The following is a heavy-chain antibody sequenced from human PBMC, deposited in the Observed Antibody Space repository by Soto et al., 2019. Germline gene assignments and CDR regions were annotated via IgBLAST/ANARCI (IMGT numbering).Heavy chain of an antibody. J-gene: IGHJ4*02. CDR2: TYYRSKWYN. V-gene: IGHV6-1*01. D-gene: IGHD6-13*01. CDR1: GDSVSSDSAA. CDR3: ARDSGRRGSSWNFDY. Sequence: TLSLTCAISGDSVSSDSAAWNWIRQSPSRGLEWLGRTYYRSKWYNDYAVSVKSRITINPDTSKNQFSLQLNSVTPEDTAVYYCARDSGRRGSSWNFDYWGQGTLVTVSS.